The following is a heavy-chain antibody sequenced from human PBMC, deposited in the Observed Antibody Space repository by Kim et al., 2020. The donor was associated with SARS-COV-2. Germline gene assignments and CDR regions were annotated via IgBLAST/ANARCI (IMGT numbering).Heavy chain of an antibody. CDR3: ARVGFGEFYGAFDV. J-gene: IGHJ3*01. D-gene: IGHD3-10*01. V-gene: IGHV4-31*02. Sequence: PSLKSRVIISVGTYKNQFALKRSSVTAAETAVYYCARVGFGEFYGAFDVWGQGTMVTVSS.